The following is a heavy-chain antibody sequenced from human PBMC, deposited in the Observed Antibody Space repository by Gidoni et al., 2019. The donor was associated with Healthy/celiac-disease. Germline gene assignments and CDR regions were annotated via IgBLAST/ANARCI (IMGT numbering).Heavy chain of an antibody. CDR3: ARVDILTGYYADY. V-gene: IGHV4-30-2*01. D-gene: IGHD3-9*01. CDR2: IYHSGST. CDR1: GGSISSGGYS. Sequence: QLQLQESGSGLVKPSQTLSLTCAVSGGSISSGGYSWSWIRQPPGKGLEWIGYIYHSGSTYYNPSLKSRVTISVDRSKNQFSLKLSSVTAADTAVYYCARVDILTGYYADYWGQGTLVTVSS. J-gene: IGHJ4*02.